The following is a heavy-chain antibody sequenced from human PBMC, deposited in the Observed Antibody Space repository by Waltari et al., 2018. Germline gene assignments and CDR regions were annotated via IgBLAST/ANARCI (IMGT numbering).Heavy chain of an antibody. Sequence: QVQIQQWGAGLLKPSETLSLTCAVYGGSFSGYYWSWIRQPPGKGLEWIGEINHSGSTNYNPSLKSRVTISVDTSKNQFSLKLSSVTAADTAVYYCARGGGTILFDYWGQGTLVTVSS. CDR1: GGSFSGYY. D-gene: IGHD3-3*01. CDR3: ARGGGTILFDY. J-gene: IGHJ4*02. CDR2: INHSGST. V-gene: IGHV4-34*01.